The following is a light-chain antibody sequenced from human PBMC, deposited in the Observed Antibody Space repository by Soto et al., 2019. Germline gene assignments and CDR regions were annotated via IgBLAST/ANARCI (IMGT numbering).Light chain of an antibody. CDR3: QHLNTYSRT. CDR1: QSIDSW. V-gene: IGKV1-5*03. J-gene: IGKJ1*01. Sequence: DIQMTQSPSTLSASIGDRVTITCRASQSIDSWLAWYQQKPGKAPKLLIYKASSLQTGVPSRFSGSGSGTEFTLTISSLQPDDFATYYCQHLNTYSRTFGQGTKVEVK. CDR2: KAS.